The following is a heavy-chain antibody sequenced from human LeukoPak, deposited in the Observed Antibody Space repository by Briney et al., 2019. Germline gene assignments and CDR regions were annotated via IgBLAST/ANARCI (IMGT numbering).Heavy chain of an antibody. CDR3: AKALYYYDSSSYGYYYYGMDV. Sequence: GGSLRLSCAASGFTFSNYAMSWVRQAPGKGLEWVSVISSSGGRTYYADSVKGRFTISRDNSKNTLYLQINSLRAEDTAVYYCAKALYYYDSSSYGYYYYGMDVWGQGTTVTVSS. CDR1: GFTFSNYA. CDR2: ISSSGGRT. D-gene: IGHD3-22*01. V-gene: IGHV3-23*01. J-gene: IGHJ6*02.